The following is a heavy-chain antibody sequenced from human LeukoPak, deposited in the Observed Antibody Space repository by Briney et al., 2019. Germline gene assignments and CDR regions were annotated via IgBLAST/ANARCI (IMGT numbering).Heavy chain of an antibody. Sequence: GGSLRLSCAASGFTFDDYAMHWVRHAPGKGMEWVSLISWDGGSTYYADSVKGRFTISRDNSKNSLYLQMNSLRAEDTALYYCAKDIGYSGCVGYYYYMDVWGKGTTVTVSS. CDR1: GFTFDDYA. J-gene: IGHJ6*03. CDR2: ISWDGGST. CDR3: AKDIGYSGCVGYYYYMDV. D-gene: IGHD5-12*01. V-gene: IGHV3-43D*04.